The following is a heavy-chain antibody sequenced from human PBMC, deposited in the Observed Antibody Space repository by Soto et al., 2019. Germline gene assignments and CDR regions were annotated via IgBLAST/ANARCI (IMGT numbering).Heavy chain of an antibody. Sequence: VGSLRLSCAASGFTFSSYGMHWVRQAPGKGLEWVAVISYDGSNKYYADSVKGRFTISRDNSKNTLYLQMNSLRAEDTAVYYCAKRRFLEWKYYYGMDVWGQGTTVTVSS. V-gene: IGHV3-30*18. CDR2: ISYDGSNK. CDR3: AKRRFLEWKYYYGMDV. CDR1: GFTFSSYG. J-gene: IGHJ6*02. D-gene: IGHD3-3*01.